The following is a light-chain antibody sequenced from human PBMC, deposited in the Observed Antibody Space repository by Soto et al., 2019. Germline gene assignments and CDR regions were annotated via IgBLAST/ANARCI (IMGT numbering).Light chain of an antibody. Sequence: EIVLTKSPGTVSLTPGERAPLSCRASQSVSNNYLAWYQQKPGQAPRRLIYGASNRATGIPDRFSGSGSGTDFTLTISRLEPEDFAVYYCQQYGSSGTFGQGSKVDIK. CDR3: QQYGSSGT. J-gene: IGKJ1*01. CDR1: QSVSNNY. V-gene: IGKV3-20*01. CDR2: GAS.